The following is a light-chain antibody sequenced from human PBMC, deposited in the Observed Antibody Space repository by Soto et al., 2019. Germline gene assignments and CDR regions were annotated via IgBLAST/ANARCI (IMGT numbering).Light chain of an antibody. J-gene: IGKJ3*01. CDR3: QQRAIWRGVT. Sequence: EIVLTQSPATLSLSPGESATLSCRATRSVSSYLAWYQQKPGQAPRLLIYGASTRATGIPARFSGSGSGTDFTLTITSLEPEDFAVYYCQQRAIWRGVTFGPGTKVDI. V-gene: IGKV3-11*01. CDR1: RSVSSY. CDR2: GAS.